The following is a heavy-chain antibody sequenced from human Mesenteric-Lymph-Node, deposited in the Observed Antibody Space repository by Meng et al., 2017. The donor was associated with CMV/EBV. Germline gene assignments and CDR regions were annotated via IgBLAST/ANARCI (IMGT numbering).Heavy chain of an antibody. Sequence: SEPLSLTCTVSGGSVSSGNFFWSWIRQPPGKGLEWIGYVSHSGSTNYNPSLKSRVTISVDKSKNQFSLKMFSVTAADTAVYYCATTKITIFGVVTFETASYNWFDPWGQGTLVTVSS. D-gene: IGHD3-3*01. J-gene: IGHJ5*02. CDR3: ATTKITIFGVVTFETASYNWFDP. V-gene: IGHV4-61*01. CDR1: GGSVSSGNFF. CDR2: VSHSGST.